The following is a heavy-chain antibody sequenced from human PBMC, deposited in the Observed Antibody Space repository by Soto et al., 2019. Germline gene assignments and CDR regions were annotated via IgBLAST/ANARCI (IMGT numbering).Heavy chain of an antibody. CDR3: ARDASYYSLWSGYYRSLNGMDV. J-gene: IGHJ6*02. Sequence: QVQVVESGGGVVQPGRSLRLSCAASGFTFSSFGMHWVRQAPGKGLEWVSLIWYDGSKKSYGDSVKGRFTISRDNSRNTVYLQMNSLRADVTAVYYCARDASYYSLWSGYYRSLNGMDVWGQGTTVTVSS. CDR2: IWYDGSKK. CDR1: GFTFSSFG. D-gene: IGHD3-3*01. V-gene: IGHV3-33*01.